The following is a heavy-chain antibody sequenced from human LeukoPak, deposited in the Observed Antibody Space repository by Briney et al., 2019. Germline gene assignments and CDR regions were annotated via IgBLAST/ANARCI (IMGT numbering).Heavy chain of an antibody. CDR3: ARDLGQYYDTSDNWFDP. Sequence: GGSLRLSCAASGFTFSSFWMHWVRQVPGKGLVWVSHINSDGSSTSSADSVKGRFTISRDNAKNTLNLQMNSLRAEDTAVYYCARDLGQYYDTSDNWFDPWGQGTLVTVSS. CDR1: GFTFSSFW. J-gene: IGHJ5*02. D-gene: IGHD3-22*01. V-gene: IGHV3-74*01. CDR2: INSDGSST.